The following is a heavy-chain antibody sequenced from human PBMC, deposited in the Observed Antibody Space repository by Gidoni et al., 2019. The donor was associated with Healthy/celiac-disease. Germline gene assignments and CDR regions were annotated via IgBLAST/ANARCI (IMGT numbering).Heavy chain of an antibody. J-gene: IGHJ4*02. CDR2: INHGGST. CDR1: GVSFSCYY. V-gene: IGHV4-34*01. Sequence: QVQLQQWGAGLLKPSETLSLTCAVYGVSFSCYYWSLTRQPPGKGLEWTGEINHGGSTNYNPSLKSRVTRSVDTSKNPFSLQLSSVAAADTAVYYFARGRRLRFLECRHDYLGQGTLVTFSS. D-gene: IGHD3-3*01. CDR3: ARGRRLRFLECRHDY.